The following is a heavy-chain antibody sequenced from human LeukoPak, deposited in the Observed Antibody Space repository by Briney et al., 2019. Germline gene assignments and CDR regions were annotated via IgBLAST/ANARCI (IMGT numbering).Heavy chain of an antibody. V-gene: IGHV1-8*01. CDR1: GYTFTSYD. D-gene: IGHD3-22*01. Sequence: GASVKVSCKASGYTFTSYDINWVRQATGQGLEWMGWMNPNSGNTGYAQKFQGRVTMTRNTSISTAYMELSSLRSEDTAVYYCVRDYYDSSGYYYVRYFDYWGQGTLVTVSS. CDR2: MNPNSGNT. J-gene: IGHJ4*02. CDR3: VRDYYDSSGYYYVRYFDY.